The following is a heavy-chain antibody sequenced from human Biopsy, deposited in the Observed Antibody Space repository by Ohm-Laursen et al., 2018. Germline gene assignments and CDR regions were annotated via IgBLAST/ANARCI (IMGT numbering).Heavy chain of an antibody. V-gene: IGHV4-59*02. Sequence: PSETLSLTCTVSGDSVTKYYWSWIRQPPGKGLEWIGHIYYSVMTNYNPSLQSRVSISVDTSRNQVSLTLSSVTAADTAVDYCARDSGNPNYGNFKYYHYYGMDVWDQGTKVTVSS. CDR3: ARDSGNPNYGNFKYYHYYGMDV. D-gene: IGHD4-11*01. CDR2: IYYSVMT. J-gene: IGHJ6*02. CDR1: GDSVTKYY.